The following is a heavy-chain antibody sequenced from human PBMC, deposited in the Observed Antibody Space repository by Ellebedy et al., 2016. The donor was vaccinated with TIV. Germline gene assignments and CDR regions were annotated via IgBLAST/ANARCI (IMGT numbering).Heavy chain of an antibody. CDR3: ARVRGSTESYAMDV. Sequence: GESLKISCAASGLTVSSNYMNWVRQAPGKGLDWVSVFYTDGRTYFADSVKGRFTVSRDITRNTLYLQMNSLRAEATAVYYCARVRGSTESYAMDVWGQGTTVTVSS. V-gene: IGHV3-66*01. CDR1: GLTVSSNY. CDR2: FYTDGRT. J-gene: IGHJ6*02. D-gene: IGHD2-8*02.